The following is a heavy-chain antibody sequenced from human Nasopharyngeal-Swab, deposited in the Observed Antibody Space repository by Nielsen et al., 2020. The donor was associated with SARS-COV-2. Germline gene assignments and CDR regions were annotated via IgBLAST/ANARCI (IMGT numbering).Heavy chain of an antibody. CDR2: IYYSGST. D-gene: IGHD2-21*01. V-gene: IGHV4-59*01. CDR1: GGSISSYY. J-gene: IGHJ4*02. CDR3: ARGGDGGLAHFDY. Sequence: SETLSLTCTVSGGSISSYYWSWIRQPPGKGLEWIGYIYYSGSTNYNPSLKSRVTISLDTSKNQFSLKLSSVTAADTAVYYCARGGDGGLAHFDYWDQGNLVTVSS.